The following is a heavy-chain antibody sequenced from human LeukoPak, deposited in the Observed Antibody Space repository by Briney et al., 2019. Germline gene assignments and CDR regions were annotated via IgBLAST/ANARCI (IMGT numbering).Heavy chain of an antibody. J-gene: IGHJ3*02. CDR2: ISWNTGNI. D-gene: IGHD3-16*01. CDR3: AKGTTFDAFDM. CDR1: GFTFNNYA. V-gene: IGHV3-9*01. Sequence: PGGSLRLSCAASGFTFNNYAMNWVRQAPGKGLEWVSRISWNTGNIDYADSVKGRFTISRDNAKNSLYLQMNSLRAEDTALYYCAKGTTFDAFDMWGQGTMVTVSS.